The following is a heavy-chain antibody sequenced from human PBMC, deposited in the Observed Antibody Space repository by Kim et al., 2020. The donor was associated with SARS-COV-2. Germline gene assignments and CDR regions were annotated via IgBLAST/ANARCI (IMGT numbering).Heavy chain of an antibody. J-gene: IGHJ2*01. V-gene: IGHV3-23*01. CDR3: AKRRPIAAAGSYWYFDL. CDR1: GFTFSSYA. D-gene: IGHD6-13*01. CDR2: ISGSGGST. Sequence: GGSLRLSCAASGFTFSSYAMSWVRQAPGKGLEWVSAISGSGGSTYYADSVKGRFTISRDNSKNTLYLQMNSLRAEDTAVYYCAKRRPIAAAGSYWYFDLWGRGTLVTVSS.